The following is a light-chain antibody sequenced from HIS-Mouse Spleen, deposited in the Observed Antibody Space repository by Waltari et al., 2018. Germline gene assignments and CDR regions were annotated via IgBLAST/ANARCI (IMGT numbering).Light chain of an antibody. Sequence: QSALTQPASVSGSPGQSITISCTGTSSDVGSYNLVSWYQQHPGKAPHLMIYDGSKRPSGVSNRFSGSKSGNTASLTISGLQAEDEADYYCCSYAGSSTWVFGGGTKLTVL. CDR1: SSDVGSYNL. V-gene: IGLV2-23*01. CDR3: CSYAGSSTWV. J-gene: IGLJ3*02. CDR2: DGS.